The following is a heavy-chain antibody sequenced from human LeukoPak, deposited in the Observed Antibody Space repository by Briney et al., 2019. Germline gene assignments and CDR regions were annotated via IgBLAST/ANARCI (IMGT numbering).Heavy chain of an antibody. CDR3: ATDSKVRGAYDY. J-gene: IGHJ4*02. CDR2: FDPEDGET. V-gene: IGHV1-24*01. D-gene: IGHD3-10*01. CDR1: GYTLTELS. Sequence: ASVKVSCKVSGYTLTELSMHWVRQAPGKGLEWMGGFDPEDGETIYAQKFQGRVTMTEDTSTDTAYMELSSLRSEDTAVYYCATDSKVRGAYDYWGQGTPVTVSS.